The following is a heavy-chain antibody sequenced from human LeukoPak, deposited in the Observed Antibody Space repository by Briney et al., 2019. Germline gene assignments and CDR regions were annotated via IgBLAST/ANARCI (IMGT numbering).Heavy chain of an antibody. CDR3: ARGRSITLLRGVAMSDGFDI. V-gene: IGHV3-23*01. Sequence: GGSLRLSCAASGFTFSSYAMSWVRQAPGKGLEWVSTISGNGGSTYYADSVKGRFTISRDNAKNLLFLQMNGLRAEDTALYYCARGRSITLLRGVAMSDGFDIWGQGAMVAVSS. CDR2: ISGNGGST. CDR1: GFTFSSYA. D-gene: IGHD3-10*01. J-gene: IGHJ3*02.